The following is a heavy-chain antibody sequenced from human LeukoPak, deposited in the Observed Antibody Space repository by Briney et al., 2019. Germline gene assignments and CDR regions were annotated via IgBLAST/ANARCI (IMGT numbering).Heavy chain of an antibody. J-gene: IGHJ6*04. CDR2: ISDSGGFT. CDR3: AKEDLYDGMDV. Sequence: GGSLRLSCAASGFTFSNYAMSWVRQAPGKGLEWVSAISDSGGFTYYVDSAKGRFTISRDNSKKTLYLQMNGLRAEDTALYYCAKEDLYDGMDVWGKGTTVTVSS. CDR1: GFTFSNYA. V-gene: IGHV3-23*01.